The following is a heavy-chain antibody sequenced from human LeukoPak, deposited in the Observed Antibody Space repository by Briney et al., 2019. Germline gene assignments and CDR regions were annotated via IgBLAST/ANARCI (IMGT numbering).Heavy chain of an antibody. CDR2: IYHSGST. Sequence: SGTLSLTCAVSGGSISSSNWWSWVRQPPGKGLEWIGEIYHSGSTNYNPSLKSRVTISVDKSKNQFSLKLSSVTAADTAVYYCASPHYYDSSGYRENWGQGTLVTVSS. J-gene: IGHJ4*02. CDR1: GGSISSSNW. D-gene: IGHD3-22*01. V-gene: IGHV4-4*02. CDR3: ASPHYYDSSGYREN.